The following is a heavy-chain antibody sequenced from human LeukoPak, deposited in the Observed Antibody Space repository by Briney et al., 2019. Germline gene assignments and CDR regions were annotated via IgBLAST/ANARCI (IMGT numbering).Heavy chain of an antibody. CDR2: IYFSGST. V-gene: IGHV4-59*01. Sequence: PSETLPLTCTVSGGSISSYYWSWIRQPPGKGLEWIGYIYFSGSTNYNPSLNSRVTISVDTSKNQFSLRLSSVTAADTAVYYCARVGLTVPCGRDCFANYFDYWGQGTLVTVSS. CDR1: GGSISSYY. D-gene: IGHD2-21*02. J-gene: IGHJ4*02. CDR3: ARVGLTVPCGRDCFANYFDY.